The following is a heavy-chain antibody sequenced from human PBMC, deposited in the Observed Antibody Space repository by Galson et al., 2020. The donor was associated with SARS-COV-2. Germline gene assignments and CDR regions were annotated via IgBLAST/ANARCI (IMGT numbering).Heavy chain of an antibody. J-gene: IGHJ3*02. CDR2: IIPIFGTA. V-gene: IGHV1-69*13. CDR1: GGTFSSYA. D-gene: IGHD6-19*01. Sequence: SVKVSCKASGGTFSSYAISWVRQAPGQGLEWMGGIIPIFGTANYAQKFQGRVTITADESTSTAYMELSSLRSEDTAVYYCARDTRPGLAQRAFDIWGQGTMVTVSS. CDR3: ARDTRPGLAQRAFDI.